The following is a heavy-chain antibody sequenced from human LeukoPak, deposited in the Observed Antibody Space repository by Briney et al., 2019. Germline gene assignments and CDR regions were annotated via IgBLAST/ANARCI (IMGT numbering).Heavy chain of an antibody. CDR3: AKDIRVHYFDPRGYLFDP. V-gene: IGHV3-23*01. Sequence: GGSLRLSCAASGFTFSNAWVSWVRQAPGKGPEWVSSIGGSGGGTDYADSVKGRFNISRDNSKKMLYLQMNSLRVEDTAVYYCAKDIRVHYFDPRGYLFDPWGQGTLVTVSS. CDR1: GFTFSNAW. D-gene: IGHD3-22*01. CDR2: IGGSGGGT. J-gene: IGHJ5*02.